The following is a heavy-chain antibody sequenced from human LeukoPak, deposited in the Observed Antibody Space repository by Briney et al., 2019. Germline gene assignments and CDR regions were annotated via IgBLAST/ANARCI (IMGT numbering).Heavy chain of an antibody. CDR3: ARLRRVRGGRMEFDY. CDR1: GGSISSYS. J-gene: IGHJ4*02. CDR2: FYNSGST. D-gene: IGHD3-10*01. V-gene: IGHV4-59*08. Sequence: SETLSLTCTVSGGSISSYSWSWFRQSPGKGLEWIGSFYNSGSTSYNPSLTSRVIISLDTSKNLFSLRLTSVTAADTAIYYCARLRRVRGGRMEFDYWGQGTLVTVSS.